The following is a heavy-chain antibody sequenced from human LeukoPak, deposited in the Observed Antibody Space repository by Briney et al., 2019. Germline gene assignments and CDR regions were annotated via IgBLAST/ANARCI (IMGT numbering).Heavy chain of an antibody. V-gene: IGHV3-48*03. J-gene: IGHJ4*02. CDR3: AKDLAGLFDF. CDR1: GFTFSSYE. D-gene: IGHD3-3*02. CDR2: ISSSGSTI. Sequence: GGSLRLSCAAPGFTFSSYEVNWVRQAPGKGLEWVSYISSSGSTIYYADSVKGRFTISRDNSRNTLYLQMDTLRAEDTAVYYCAKDLAGLFDFWGQGTLVTVSS.